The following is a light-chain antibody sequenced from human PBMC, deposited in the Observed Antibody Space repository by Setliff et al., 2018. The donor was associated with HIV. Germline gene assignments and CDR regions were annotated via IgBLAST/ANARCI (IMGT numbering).Light chain of an antibody. CDR3: SSYTNSITLYV. CDR1: SSDIGGYKY. Sequence: QSVLTQPASVSGSPGQSITISCTGTSSDIGGYKYVSWYQQHPGKAPKLMIFDVTNRPSGVSSRFSGSKSGNTASLTISGLQAEDEADYYCSSYTNSITLYVFGSGTKVTV. J-gene: IGLJ1*01. V-gene: IGLV2-14*03. CDR2: DVT.